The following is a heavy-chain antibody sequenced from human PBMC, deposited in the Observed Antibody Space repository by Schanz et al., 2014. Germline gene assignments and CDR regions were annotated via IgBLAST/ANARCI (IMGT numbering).Heavy chain of an antibody. CDR3: ARAFGGYDPAGALDY. V-gene: IGHV1-46*01. CDR2: INLSGGST. J-gene: IGHJ4*02. D-gene: IGHD5-12*01. CDR1: GYTFTSYS. Sequence: QVQLVQSGAEVKKPGASVKVSCKASGYTFTSYSMHWVRQAPGQGLEWMGIINLSGGSTNNAQKFQGRLTMPRDTSTSTVYMELSRLKSDDTAVYYCARAFGGYDPAGALDYWGQGTLVTVSS.